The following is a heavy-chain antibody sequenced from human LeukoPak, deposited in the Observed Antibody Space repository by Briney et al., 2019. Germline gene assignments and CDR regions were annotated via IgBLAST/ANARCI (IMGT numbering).Heavy chain of an antibody. CDR2: IKSKTDGGTT. V-gene: IGHV3-15*01. CDR1: GFTFSNAW. D-gene: IGHD3-22*01. J-gene: IGHJ3*02. Sequence: GGSLRLSCAASGFTFSNAWMSWGRQAPGKGLEWVGRIKSKTDGGTTDYAAPVKGRFTISRDDSKNTLYLQMNSLKTEDTAVYYCTTADSSGYYYVGDAFDIWGQGTMVTVSS. CDR3: TTADSSGYYYVGDAFDI.